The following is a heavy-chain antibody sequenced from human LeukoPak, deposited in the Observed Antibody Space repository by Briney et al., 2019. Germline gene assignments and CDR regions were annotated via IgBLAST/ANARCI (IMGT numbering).Heavy chain of an antibody. V-gene: IGHV1-2*02. Sequence: ASVKVSCKASGYTFTGYYMHWVRQAPGQGLEWTGWINPNSGGTNYAQKFQGRVTMTRDTSISTAYMELSRLRSDDTAVYYCARDRLGFSSGWYNAFDIWGQGTMVTVSS. J-gene: IGHJ3*02. CDR2: INPNSGGT. CDR1: GYTFTGYY. CDR3: ARDRLGFSSGWYNAFDI. D-gene: IGHD6-19*01.